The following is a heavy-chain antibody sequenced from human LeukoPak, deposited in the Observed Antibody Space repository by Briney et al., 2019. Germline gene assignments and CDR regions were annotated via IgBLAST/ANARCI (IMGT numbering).Heavy chain of an antibody. D-gene: IGHD6-19*01. CDR3: ARHGYTSGWVRY. CDR1: GFSFRENW. J-gene: IGHJ4*02. CDR2: IHSGGNT. V-gene: IGHV3-53*01. Sequence: GGSLRLSCAASGFSFRENWMSWVRQAPGKGLEWVSVIHSGGNTYYADSVKGRFTVSRDISKNTLYLQMNSLRAEDTAVYYCARHGYTSGWVRYWGQGTLVTVST.